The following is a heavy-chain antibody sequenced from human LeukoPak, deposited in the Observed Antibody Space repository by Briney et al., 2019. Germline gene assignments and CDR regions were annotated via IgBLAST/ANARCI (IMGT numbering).Heavy chain of an antibody. V-gene: IGHV4-59*01. CDR1: GGSFNSYY. CDR2: IYYSGST. J-gene: IGHJ4*02. CDR3: ARGPTKNYFDY. Sequence: PLETLSLTCTVSGGSFNSYYWSWIRQPPGKGLEWIGYIYYSGSTNYNPSLKSRVTISIDMSKNQFSLKLRSVTAADTAVYYCARGPTKNYFDYWGQGTLVTVS.